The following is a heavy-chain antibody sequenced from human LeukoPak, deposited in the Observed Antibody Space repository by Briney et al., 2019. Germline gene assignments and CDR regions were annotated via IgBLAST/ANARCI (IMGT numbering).Heavy chain of an antibody. CDR2: IYPGGSDI. CDR1: GYSFTSYW. D-gene: IGHD6-13*01. J-gene: IGHJ5*02. CDR3: ARHFISAVGPSWFDP. V-gene: IGHV5-51*01. Sequence: GEPLKISCKGSGYSFTSYWIGWVRQMPGKGLEWMGFIYPGGSDIRYSPSFQGQVTISADKSISTAYLQWSSLKASDTAMYYCARHFISAVGPSWFDPWGQGTLVTVSS.